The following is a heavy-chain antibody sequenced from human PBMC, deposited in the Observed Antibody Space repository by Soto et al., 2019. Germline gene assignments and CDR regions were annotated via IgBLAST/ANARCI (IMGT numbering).Heavy chain of an antibody. CDR3: ARVMCGDCSSYYYYSMDV. D-gene: IGHD2-21*02. CDR1: GFTFGTFT. J-gene: IGHJ6*02. CDR2: IGTTSTYI. Sequence: PGGSLRLSCAASGFTFGTFTMSWVRQAPGKGLEWVSSIGTTSTYIYYADSVRGRFTISRDNAKNSLYLQMNSLRAEDTAVYFCARVMCGDCSSYYYYSMDVWGQGPTVTVSS. V-gene: IGHV3-21*01.